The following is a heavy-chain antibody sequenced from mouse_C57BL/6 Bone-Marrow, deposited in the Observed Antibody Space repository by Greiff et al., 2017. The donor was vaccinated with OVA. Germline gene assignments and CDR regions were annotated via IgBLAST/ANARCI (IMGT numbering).Heavy chain of an antibody. CDR2: IDPDNGGT. D-gene: IGHD2-2*01. V-gene: IGHV14-4*01. Sequence: VQLQQSGAELVRPGASVKLSCTASGFNITDDYMHWVKQRHEQGLEWIGWIDPDNGGTEYASKFQGKATITADKSSNTAYLQLRSLTSEYTAVYYCTTGLLWLRRGYWGQGTTLTVSS. CDR1: GFNITDDY. J-gene: IGHJ2*01. CDR3: TTGLLWLRRGY.